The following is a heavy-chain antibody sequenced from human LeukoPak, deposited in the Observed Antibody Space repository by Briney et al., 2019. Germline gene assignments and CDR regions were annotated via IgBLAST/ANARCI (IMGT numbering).Heavy chain of an antibody. CDR2: ISGSGGGT. CDR1: GFTFSSYA. J-gene: IGHJ4*02. CDR3: AKRVVGVPYYFDY. V-gene: IGHV3-23*01. Sequence: GGSLRLSCAASGFTFSSYAMSWVRQAPGKGLEWVSTISGSGGGTYYADSVKGRFTISRDNSKNTLYLQVNSLRAEDTAIYFCAKRVVGVPYYFDYWGQGTLVTVSS. D-gene: IGHD2-15*01.